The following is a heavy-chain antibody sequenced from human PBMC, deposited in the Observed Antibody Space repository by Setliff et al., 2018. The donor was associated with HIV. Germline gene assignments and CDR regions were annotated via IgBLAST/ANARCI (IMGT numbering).Heavy chain of an antibody. CDR3: ATPGYSSGWAGFTDY. D-gene: IGHD6-19*01. Sequence: ASVKVSCKVSGYTLTELSMHWVRQAPGKGLEWMGGFDPEDGETIYAQKFQGRVTMTEDTSTDTAYIELSSLRSEDTAVYYCATPGYSSGWAGFTDYWGQGTLVTVSS. V-gene: IGHV1-24*01. CDR2: FDPEDGET. J-gene: IGHJ4*02. CDR1: GYTLTELS.